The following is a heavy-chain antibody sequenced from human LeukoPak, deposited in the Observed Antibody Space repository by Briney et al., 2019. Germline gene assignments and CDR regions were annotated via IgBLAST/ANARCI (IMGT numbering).Heavy chain of an antibody. V-gene: IGHV4-39*01. Sequence: SETLSLTCTVSGGSISSSSYYWGWIRQPPGKGLEWSGSIYYSGSTYYNPSLKSRVTISVDTSKNQFSLKLSSVTAADTAVYYCASINYYDSSGISRRGAFDIWGQGTMVTVSS. CDR1: GGSISSSSYY. CDR2: IYYSGST. J-gene: IGHJ3*02. CDR3: ASINYYDSSGISRRGAFDI. D-gene: IGHD3-22*01.